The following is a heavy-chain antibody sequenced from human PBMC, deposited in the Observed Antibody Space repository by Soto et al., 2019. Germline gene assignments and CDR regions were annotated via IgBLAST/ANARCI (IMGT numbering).Heavy chain of an antibody. CDR3: ARDLTYYYDSSGYYRGTNWLDP. J-gene: IGHJ5*02. Sequence: PSETLSLTCTVSGGSISSGDYYWSWIRQPPGKGLEWIGYIYYSGSTYYNPSLKSRVTISVDTSKNQFSLKLSSVTAADTAVYYCARDLTYYYDSSGYYRGTNWLDPWGQGTLVTVSS. CDR2: IYYSGST. D-gene: IGHD3-22*01. V-gene: IGHV4-30-4*01. CDR1: GGSISSGDYY.